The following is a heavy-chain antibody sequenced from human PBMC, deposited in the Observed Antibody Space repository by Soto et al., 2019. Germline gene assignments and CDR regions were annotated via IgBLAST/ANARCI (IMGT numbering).Heavy chain of an antibody. J-gene: IGHJ4*02. V-gene: IGHV3-48*01. CDR2: ITSSSTNI. Sequence: GSLRLSCAASGFTFSSRGMNWVRQAPGKGLEWVSYITSSSTNINYADSVKGRFTISRDNDKNSLYLQMNSLRAEDTAVYYCVREKGSPNWHSFDWVCGHWGQGTPVTVSS. D-gene: IGHD3-9*01. CDR1: GFTFSSRG. CDR3: VREKGSPNWHSFDWVCGH.